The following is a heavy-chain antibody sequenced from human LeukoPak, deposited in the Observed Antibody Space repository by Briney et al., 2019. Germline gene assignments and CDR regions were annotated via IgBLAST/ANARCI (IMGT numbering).Heavy chain of an antibody. J-gene: IGHJ6*02. Sequence: GGSLRLSCAASGFTVSHNYMSWVRQAPGKGLEWVSVIYSGGSTYYADSVKGRFTISRDNSKNTLYLQMNSLRAEDTAVYYCARDPYYDSSGFVLDVWGQGTTVTVSS. CDR2: IYSGGST. V-gene: IGHV3-66*01. D-gene: IGHD3-22*01. CDR1: GFTVSHNY. CDR3: ARDPYYDSSGFVLDV.